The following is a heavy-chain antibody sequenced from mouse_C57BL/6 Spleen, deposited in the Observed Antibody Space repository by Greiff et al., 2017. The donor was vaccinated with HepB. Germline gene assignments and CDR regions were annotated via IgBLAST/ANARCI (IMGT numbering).Heavy chain of an antibody. Sequence: VQLKQSGPELVKPGASVKIPCKASGYTFTDYNMDWVKQSHGNSLEWIGDINPNNGGTIYNQKFKGKATLTVDKSSSTAYMGLRSLTSEDTADYYCARREGGAMDYWGQGTSVTVSS. J-gene: IGHJ4*01. CDR3: ARREGGAMDY. CDR2: INPNNGGT. V-gene: IGHV1-18*01. CDR1: GYTFTDYN.